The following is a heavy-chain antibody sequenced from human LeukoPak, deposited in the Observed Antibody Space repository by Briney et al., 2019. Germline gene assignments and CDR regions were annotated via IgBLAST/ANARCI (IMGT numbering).Heavy chain of an antibody. CDR3: ARVGVDSSGYYYVNAFDI. D-gene: IGHD3-22*01. Sequence: SETLSLTCAISGGSFSGYYWSWIRQPSGNGLEWIGEINHSGSSNYNPSLKSRITISVDTSKNQFSLRLSSMTAADTAVYYCARVGVDSSGYYYVNAFDIWGQGTMVTVSS. V-gene: IGHV4-34*01. CDR2: INHSGSS. CDR1: GGSFSGYY. J-gene: IGHJ3*02.